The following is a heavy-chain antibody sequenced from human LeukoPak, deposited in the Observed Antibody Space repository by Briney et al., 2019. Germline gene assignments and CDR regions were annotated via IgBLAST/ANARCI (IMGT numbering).Heavy chain of an antibody. CDR2: INPDSGGT. Sequence: ASVKVSCRASGYTFTGYFMHWVRQAPGQGLEWMGWINPDSGGTNYAQKFQGRVTMTRDTSISTAYMELSRLRSDDTAVYYCARFSGSSKFDYWGQGTLVTVSS. J-gene: IGHJ4*02. CDR1: GYTFTGYF. CDR3: ARFSGSSKFDY. V-gene: IGHV1-2*02. D-gene: IGHD1-26*01.